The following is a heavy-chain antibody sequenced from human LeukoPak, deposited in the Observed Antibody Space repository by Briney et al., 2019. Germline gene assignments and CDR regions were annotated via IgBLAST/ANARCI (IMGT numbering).Heavy chain of an antibody. CDR3: ARELGSSDY. CDR2: ISAYNGNT. J-gene: IGHJ4*02. D-gene: IGHD6-13*01. V-gene: IGHV1-18*01. CDR1: GYTFTSYG. Sequence: ASVKVSCKASGYTFTSYGISWVRQAPGQGLEWMGWISAYNGNTNYAQKLQGRVTMTRDTSISTAYMELRGLRSEDTAVCYCARELGSSDYWGQGTLVTVSS.